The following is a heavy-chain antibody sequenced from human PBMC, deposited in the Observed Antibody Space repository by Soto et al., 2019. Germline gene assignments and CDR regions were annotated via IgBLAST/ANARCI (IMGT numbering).Heavy chain of an antibody. J-gene: IGHJ4*02. D-gene: IGHD7-27*01. CDR1: GFAFSTYS. V-gene: IGHV3-21*01. CDR2: ISSSSSSI. Sequence: EVQLVDSGGGLVKPGGSLRLSCAGYGFAFSTYSMNWVRQAPGKGLEWVSSISSSSSSIYYADSVKGRFTISRDNAKNSLYLQMNSLRAEDTAVYYCARDSLTGYDYWGQGTLVTVSS. CDR3: ARDSLTGYDY.